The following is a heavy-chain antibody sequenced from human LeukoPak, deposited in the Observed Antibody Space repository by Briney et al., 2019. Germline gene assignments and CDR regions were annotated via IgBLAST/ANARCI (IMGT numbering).Heavy chain of an antibody. D-gene: IGHD3-3*02. CDR2: IYTSGST. CDR1: GGSISSSSYY. J-gene: IGHJ4*02. CDR3: ARTPSVVDSIFGGESQPGGYFDY. V-gene: IGHV4-39*07. Sequence: SETLSLTCTVSGGSISSSSYYWGWIRQPPGKGLEWIGRIYTSGSTNYNPSLKSRVTISVDRSKNQFSLKLSSVTAADTAVYYCARTPSVVDSIFGGESQPGGYFDYWGQGTLVTVSS.